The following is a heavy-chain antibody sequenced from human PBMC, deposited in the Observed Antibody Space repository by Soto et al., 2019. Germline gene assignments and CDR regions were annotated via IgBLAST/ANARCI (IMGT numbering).Heavy chain of an antibody. J-gene: IGHJ2*01. Sequence: SETLSLTCTVSGGSISSSSYYWGWIRQPPGKGLEWIGSIYYSGSTYYNPSLKSRVTISVDTSKNQFALKLSSVTAADTAVYYCARHLVYYDSSGYYGRHWYFDLWGRGTLVTVSS. CDR3: ARHLVYYDSSGYYGRHWYFDL. CDR2: IYYSGST. D-gene: IGHD3-22*01. V-gene: IGHV4-39*01. CDR1: GGSISSSSYY.